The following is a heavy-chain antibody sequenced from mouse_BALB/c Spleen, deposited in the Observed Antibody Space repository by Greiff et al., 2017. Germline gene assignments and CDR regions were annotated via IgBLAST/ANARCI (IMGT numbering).Heavy chain of an antibody. V-gene: IGHV5-4*02. Sequence: EVQLVESGGGLVKPGGSLKLSCAASGFTFSDYYMYWVRQTPEKRLEWVATISDGGSYTYYPDSVKGRFTISRDNANNNLYLQMSSLKSEDTAMYYRARDGDDYAWFAYWGQGTLVTVSA. J-gene: IGHJ3*01. CDR1: GFTFSDYY. CDR3: ARDGDDYAWFAY. CDR2: ISDGGSYT. D-gene: IGHD2-4*01.